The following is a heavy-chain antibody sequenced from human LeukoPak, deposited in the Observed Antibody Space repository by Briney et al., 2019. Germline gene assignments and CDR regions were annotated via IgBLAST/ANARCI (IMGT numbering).Heavy chain of an antibody. CDR3: ARQLAYYDSGGYYGGAFDY. J-gene: IGHJ4*02. V-gene: IGHV5-51*01. CDR1: GYSFTSYW. D-gene: IGHD3-22*01. CDR2: IYPGDSDT. Sequence: GESLKISCKGSGYSFTSYWIGWVRQMPGKGLEWMGIIYPGDSDTRYSPSFQGQVTISADKSISTAYLQWSSLKASDTAMYYCARQLAYYDSGGYYGGAFDYWGQGTLVTVSS.